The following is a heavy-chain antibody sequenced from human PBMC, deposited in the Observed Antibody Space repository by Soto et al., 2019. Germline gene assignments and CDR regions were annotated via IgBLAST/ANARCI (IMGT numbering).Heavy chain of an antibody. CDR2: INPSGGST. D-gene: IGHD3-22*01. V-gene: IGHV1-46*01. CDR3: AREAINSSGYSRYFQH. Sequence: ASVKVSCKASGYTFTHYHVYWVRQAPGRGLERLGMINPSGGSTTYAQNLQGRVTMTRDTSTNTVYMELSSLRSEDTAVYYCAREAINSSGYSRYFQHWGQGTLVTVSS. CDR1: GYTFTHYH. J-gene: IGHJ1*01.